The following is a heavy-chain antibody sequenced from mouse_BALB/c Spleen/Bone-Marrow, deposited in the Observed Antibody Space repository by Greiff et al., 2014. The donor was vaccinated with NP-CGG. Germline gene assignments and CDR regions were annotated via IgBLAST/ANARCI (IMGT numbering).Heavy chain of an antibody. CDR3: ARCGRWENWYFDV. CDR2: ISSGSSTI. V-gene: IGHV5-17*02. CDR1: GFTFSSFG. D-gene: IGHD1-1*02. J-gene: IGHJ1*01. Sequence: EVKVVESGGGLVQPGGSRKLSCAASGFTFSSFGMHWVRQAPEKGLEWVAYISSGSSTIYYADTVKGRFTISRDNPKNTLFLQMTSLRSEDTAMYYCARCGRWENWYFDVWGAGTTVTVSS.